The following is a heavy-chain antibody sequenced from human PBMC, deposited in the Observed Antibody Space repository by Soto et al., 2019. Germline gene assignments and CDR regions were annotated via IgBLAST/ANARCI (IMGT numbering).Heavy chain of an antibody. J-gene: IGHJ6*04. CDR2: IIPIFGRG. Sequence: QVQLVQSGAEVRKPGSSVKVSCKVSGDSFISYAISWVRQAPGQGLEWMGGIIPIFGRGNYAQRFQGRVASTADESTSTVHMELSGLRSEDTAVYYCAQDGSTVETAMVSQCYGGRDDWGKGPTVTVSS. CDR3: AQDGSTVETAMVSQCYGGRDD. V-gene: IGHV1-69*12. CDR1: GDSFISYA. D-gene: IGHD5-18*01.